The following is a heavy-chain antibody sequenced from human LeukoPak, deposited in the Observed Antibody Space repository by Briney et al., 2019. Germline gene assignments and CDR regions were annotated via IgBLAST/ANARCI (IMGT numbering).Heavy chain of an antibody. Sequence: GGSLRPSCAASGFTFSSYGMHWVRQAPGKGLEWVAFIRYDGSNKYYADSVKGRFTISRDNSKNTLYLQMNSLRAEDTALYHCARAAAYDFWSGYYLFGFMDVWGKGTTVTVSS. D-gene: IGHD3-3*01. V-gene: IGHV3-30*02. CDR3: ARAAAYDFWSGYYLFGFMDV. CDR1: GFTFSSYG. CDR2: IRYDGSNK. J-gene: IGHJ6*03.